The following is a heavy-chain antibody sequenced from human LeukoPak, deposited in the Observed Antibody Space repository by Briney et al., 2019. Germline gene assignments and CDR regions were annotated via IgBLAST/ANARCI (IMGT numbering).Heavy chain of an antibody. V-gene: IGHV4-34*01. J-gene: IGHJ4*02. CDR3: ARGLYYDFWSGYFLYFDY. Sequence: SETLSLTCAVYGGSFSGYYWSWIRQPPGKGLEWIGEINHSGSTNYNPSLKSRVTISVDTSKNQFSLKLSSVTAADTAVYYCARGLYYDFWSGYFLYFDYWGQGTLVTVSS. CDR2: INHSGST. CDR1: GGSFSGYY. D-gene: IGHD3-3*01.